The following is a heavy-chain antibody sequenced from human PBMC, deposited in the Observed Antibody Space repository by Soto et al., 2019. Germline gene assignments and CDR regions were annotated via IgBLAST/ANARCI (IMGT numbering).Heavy chain of an antibody. Sequence: GGSLRLSCAASGFTFSSYAMHWVRQAPGKGLEWVAVISYDGSNKYYADSVKGRFTISRDNSKNTLYLQMNSLRAEDTAVYYCARYLNIVLMAVVDYYYGMDVWGQGTTVTVSS. J-gene: IGHJ6*02. D-gene: IGHD2-8*01. CDR3: ARYLNIVLMAVVDYYYGMDV. CDR2: ISYDGSNK. CDR1: GFTFSSYA. V-gene: IGHV3-30-3*01.